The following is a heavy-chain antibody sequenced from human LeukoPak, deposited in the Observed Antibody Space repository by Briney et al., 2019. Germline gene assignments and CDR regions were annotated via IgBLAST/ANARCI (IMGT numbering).Heavy chain of an antibody. CDR3: ARIRGGYYSDF. J-gene: IGHJ4*02. CDR1: GFIFSNYW. Sequence: PGGSLRLSCAASGFIFSNYWMHWVRQAPGKGLVWVSRINSDGSDTTYADSVKGRFTISRDNAHNTLYLRMYSLRAEDTAVYYCARIRGGYYSDFWGQGTLVTVSS. CDR2: INSDGSDT. D-gene: IGHD3-22*01. V-gene: IGHV3-74*01.